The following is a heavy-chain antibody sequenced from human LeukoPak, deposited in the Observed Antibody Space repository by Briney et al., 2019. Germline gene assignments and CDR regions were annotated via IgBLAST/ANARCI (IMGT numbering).Heavy chain of an antibody. V-gene: IGHV3-30*03. Sequence: PGGSLRLSCAASGFTFSSYGMHWVRQAPGKGLEWVAVISYDGSNKYYADSVKGRFTISRGNSKNTLYLQMNSLRAEDTAVYYCAREQLWLPYYYYGMDVWGQGTTVTVSS. CDR2: ISYDGSNK. D-gene: IGHD5-18*01. CDR1: GFTFSSYG. CDR3: AREQLWLPYYYYGMDV. J-gene: IGHJ6*02.